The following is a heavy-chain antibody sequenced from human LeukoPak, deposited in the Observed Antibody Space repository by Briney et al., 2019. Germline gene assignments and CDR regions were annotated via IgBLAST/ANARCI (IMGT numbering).Heavy chain of an antibody. Sequence: SETLSLTCTVSGYSISSGYYWGWIRQPPGKGLEWIGSIYHSGSTYYNPSLKSRVTISVDTSKNQFSLKLSSVTAADTAVYYCARYSSGWYGGYWHFDLWGRGTLVTVSS. D-gene: IGHD6-19*01. CDR1: GYSISSGYY. CDR2: IYHSGST. CDR3: ARYSSGWYGGYWHFDL. V-gene: IGHV4-38-2*02. J-gene: IGHJ2*01.